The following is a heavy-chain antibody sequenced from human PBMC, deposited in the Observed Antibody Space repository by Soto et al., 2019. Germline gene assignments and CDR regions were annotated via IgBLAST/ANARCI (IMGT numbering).Heavy chain of an antibody. D-gene: IGHD2-15*01. Sequence: SETLSLTCAVYGGSFSGYYWSWIRQPPGKGLEWIGEINHSGSTNYNPSLKSRVTISVDTSKNQFSLKLSSVTAADTAVYYCAMAGLYPPAKGGGMDVWGQGTTVTVSS. V-gene: IGHV4-34*01. CDR3: AMAGLYPPAKGGGMDV. CDR2: INHSGST. J-gene: IGHJ6*02. CDR1: GGSFSGYY.